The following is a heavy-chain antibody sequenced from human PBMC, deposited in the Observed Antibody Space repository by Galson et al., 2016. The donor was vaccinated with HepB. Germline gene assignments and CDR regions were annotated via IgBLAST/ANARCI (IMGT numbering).Heavy chain of an antibody. CDR2: IDWDDDK. CDR1: GFSLDTAEMR. CDR3: ARASPWGLVDAFDI. Sequence: PALVKPTQTLTLTCTFSGFSLDTAEMRVSWIRQPPGKALEWLARIDWDDDKFYNTLLETRLTISKDTSKNQVVLTLTNVDPVDTATYYCARASPWGLVDAFDIWGHGTVVTVSS. V-gene: IGHV2-70*04. D-gene: IGHD3-16*01. J-gene: IGHJ3*02.